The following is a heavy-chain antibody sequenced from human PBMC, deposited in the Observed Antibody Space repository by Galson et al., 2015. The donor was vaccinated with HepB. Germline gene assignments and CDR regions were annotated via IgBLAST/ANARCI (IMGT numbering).Heavy chain of an antibody. D-gene: IGHD5-18*01. CDR2: INPSGGST. CDR3: ARVYTAMALGY. V-gene: IGHV1-46*04. J-gene: IGHJ4*02. Sequence: SVKVSCKASGYTFTSYYMHWVRQAPGQGLEWMGIINPSGGSTSYAQKLQGRVTMTRDTSTSTVYMELSSLRSEDTAVYYCARVYTAMALGYWGQGTLVTVSS. CDR1: GYTFTSYY.